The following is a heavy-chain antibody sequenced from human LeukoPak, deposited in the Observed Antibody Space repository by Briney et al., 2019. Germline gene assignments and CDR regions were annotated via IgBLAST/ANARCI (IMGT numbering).Heavy chain of an antibody. Sequence: SETLSLTCTVSGGSISSGGYYWSWIRQPPRKGLEWIGYIYHSGSTYYNPSLKSRVTISVDRSKNQFSLKLSSVTAADTAVYYCARVSYYGSGSFWGQGTLVTVSS. J-gene: IGHJ4*02. V-gene: IGHV4-30-2*01. CDR3: ARVSYYGSGSF. CDR2: IYHSGST. CDR1: GGSISSGGYY. D-gene: IGHD3-10*01.